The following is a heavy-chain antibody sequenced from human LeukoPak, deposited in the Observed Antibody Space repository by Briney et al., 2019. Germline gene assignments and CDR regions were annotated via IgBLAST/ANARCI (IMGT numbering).Heavy chain of an antibody. CDR2: IYYSGST. J-gene: IGHJ4*02. Sequence: SETLSLTCTVSGGSISSYYWSWIRQPPGKGLEWIGYIYYSGSTNYNPSLKSRVTISVDTSKNQFSLKLSSVTAAGTAVYYCARDGGSGWIFDYWGQGTLVTVSS. CDR1: GGSISSYY. V-gene: IGHV4-59*01. D-gene: IGHD6-19*01. CDR3: ARDGGSGWIFDY.